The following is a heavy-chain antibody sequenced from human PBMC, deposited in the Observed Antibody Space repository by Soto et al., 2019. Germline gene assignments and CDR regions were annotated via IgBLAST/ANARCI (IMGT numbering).Heavy chain of an antibody. CDR2: IKSKTDGGTT. CDR3: TTVLHEIRDEAVLLWFGELLYYYGMDV. D-gene: IGHD3-10*01. J-gene: IGHJ6*02. V-gene: IGHV3-15*07. CDR1: GFTFSNAW. Sequence: GGSLRLSCAASGFTFSNAWMNWVRQAPGKGLEWVGRIKSKTDGGTTDYAAPVKGRFTISRDDSKNTLYLQMNSLKTEDTAVYYCTTVLHEIRDEAVLLWFGELLYYYGMDVWGQGTTVTVSS.